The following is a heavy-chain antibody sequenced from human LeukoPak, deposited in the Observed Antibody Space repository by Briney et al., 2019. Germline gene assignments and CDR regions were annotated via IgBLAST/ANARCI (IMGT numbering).Heavy chain of an antibody. V-gene: IGHV1-46*01. CDR2: INPSAGST. J-gene: IGHJ4*02. CDR1: GYTFTSYY. D-gene: IGHD1-26*01. Sequence: ASVKVSCKASGYTFTSYYMHWVRQAPGQGLEGMGIINPSAGSTTYAQRFQGRVTMTRDTSTSTVYMELSRLGSEDAAMFFCARQASGGFDYWGQGTLVTVSS. CDR3: ARQASGGFDY.